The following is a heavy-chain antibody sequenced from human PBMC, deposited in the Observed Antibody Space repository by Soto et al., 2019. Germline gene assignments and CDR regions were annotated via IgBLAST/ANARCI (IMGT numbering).Heavy chain of an antibody. J-gene: IGHJ5*02. V-gene: IGHV4-59*11. D-gene: IGHD6-19*01. CDR2: IYYSGNT. CDR1: GGSINRHY. CDR3: ATEFSSPGMNLFDP. Sequence: QVQLQESGPGLVKPSETLSLTCSVSGGSINRHYWSWIRQPPGKGLEWIGYIYYSGNTNYNPSLKSRVTISVDTSKNQFFLKLNSVTAADTAVYYCATEFSSPGMNLFDPWGPGTLVTVSS.